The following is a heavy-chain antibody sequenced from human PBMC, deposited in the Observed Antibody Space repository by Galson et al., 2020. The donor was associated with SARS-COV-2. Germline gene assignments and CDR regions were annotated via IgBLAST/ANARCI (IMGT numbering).Heavy chain of an antibody. D-gene: IGHD3-10*01. Sequence: ASVKVSCKVSGYTLTALSMHWVRQAPGQGLEWLGGFHPEDGEIVYAQSFQGRLILTEDTSTDTAYMELSSLRPEDTAVYYCAILGFGYAFEMWGQGTVVTVSS. CDR3: AILGFGYAFEM. CDR2: FHPEDGEI. V-gene: IGHV1-24*01. J-gene: IGHJ3*02. CDR1: GYTLTALS.